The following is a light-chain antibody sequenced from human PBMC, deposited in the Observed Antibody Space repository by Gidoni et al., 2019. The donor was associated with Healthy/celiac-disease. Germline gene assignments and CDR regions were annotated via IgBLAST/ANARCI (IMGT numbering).Light chain of an antibody. CDR2: KAS. J-gene: IGKJ4*01. Sequence: DIQMTQSPSTLSASVGDRVTITCRASQSISSWLAWYQQKPGKAPKLLIYKASSLERGVPSRFSGSGSGTEITLTISSLQPDDFATYYCQQYNSYSTFGEGTKVEIK. V-gene: IGKV1-5*03. CDR1: QSISSW. CDR3: QQYNSYST.